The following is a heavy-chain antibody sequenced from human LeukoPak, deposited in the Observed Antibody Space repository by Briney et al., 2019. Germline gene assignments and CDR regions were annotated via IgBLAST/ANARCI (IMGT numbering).Heavy chain of an antibody. D-gene: IGHD3-10*01. J-gene: IGHJ4*02. CDR2: ISAYNGNT. V-gene: IGHV1-18*01. CDR3: ARASDPGSGSYYQDY. CDR1: GYTFTSYG. Sequence: ASVKVSCKASGYTFTSYGISWVRQAPEQGLEWMGWISAYNGNTNYAQKLQGRVTMTTDTSTSTAYMELRSLRSDDTAVYYCARASDPGSGSYYQDYWGQGTLVTVSS.